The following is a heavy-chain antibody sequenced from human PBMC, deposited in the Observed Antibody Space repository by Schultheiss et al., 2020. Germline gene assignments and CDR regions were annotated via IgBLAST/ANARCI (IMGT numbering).Heavy chain of an antibody. J-gene: IGHJ5*02. CDR2: IFSNDEK. D-gene: IGHD3-22*01. CDR3: AHRGGGYRTTNWFDP. V-gene: IGHV2-26*01. CDR1: GFSLSNARMG. Sequence: SGPTLVKPTETLTLTCTVSGFSLSNARMGVSWIRQPPGKALEWLAHIFSNDEKSYSTSLKSRLTISKDTSKSQVVLTMTNMDPVDTATYYCAHRGGGYRTTNWFDPWGQGTLVTVSS.